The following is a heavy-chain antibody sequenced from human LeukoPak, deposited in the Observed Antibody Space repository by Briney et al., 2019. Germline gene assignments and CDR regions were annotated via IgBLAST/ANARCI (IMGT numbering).Heavy chain of an antibody. V-gene: IGHV4-61*01. CDR3: ARALSGTYGLFQH. CDR2: IYYSATT. Sequence: SGTLSLSCTVSGDSVSSDSYYWGCIRQPPGQGLEWIVYIYYSATTKQNPSLKRRVTLSVDTSNNQLYLKLNSVSAADAAVYYCARALSGTYGLFQHWGQGTLVTVSS. D-gene: IGHD1-26*01. CDR1: GDSVSSDSYY. J-gene: IGHJ1*01.